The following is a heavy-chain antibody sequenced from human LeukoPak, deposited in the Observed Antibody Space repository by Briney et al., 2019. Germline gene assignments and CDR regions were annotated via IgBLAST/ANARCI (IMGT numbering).Heavy chain of an antibody. CDR2: ISSDGNSK. D-gene: IGHD5-12*01. J-gene: IGHJ4*02. CDR1: GFSFSSFS. CDR3: VSPTADYPFLYYFDS. V-gene: IGHV3-30*09. Sequence: GGSLRLSCAASGFSFSSFSIHWVRQAPGKGLEWVAVISSDGNSKNFALSVKGRFAISRDNSKNTLFLQMNNLRSEDTALYYCVSPTADYPFLYYFDSWGQGTLVTVSS.